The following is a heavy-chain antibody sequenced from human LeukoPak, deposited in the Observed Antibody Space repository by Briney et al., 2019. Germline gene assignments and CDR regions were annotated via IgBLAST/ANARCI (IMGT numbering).Heavy chain of an antibody. Sequence: PSETLSLTCTASGGSFRSYSWSWIRQPPGKGLEWIGYIYYSGSTNYNPSLKRRVSISVDTSKNQSSLKLSSVTAADTAVYYCARTGSTVTMLYPFDHWGQGTLVTVSS. J-gene: IGHJ4*02. CDR1: GGSFRSYS. CDR3: ARTGSTVTMLYPFDH. V-gene: IGHV4-59*01. CDR2: IYYSGST. D-gene: IGHD4-17*01.